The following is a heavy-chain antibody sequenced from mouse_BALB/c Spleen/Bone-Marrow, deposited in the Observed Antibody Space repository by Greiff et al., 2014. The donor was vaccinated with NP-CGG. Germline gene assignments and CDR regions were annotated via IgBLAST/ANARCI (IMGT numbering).Heavy chain of an antibody. CDR2: IDPYNGGT. Sequence: HLVESGPELVKPGASVKVSCKASGYAFTSYNMYWVKQSHGKSLEWIGYIDPYNGGTCYNQKYKGKATLTVDKSSSTAYMHLNSLTSEDSALYYCARYFDYDYFDYWGQGTTLTVSS. CDR1: GYAFTSYN. J-gene: IGHJ2*01. CDR3: ARYFDYDYFDY. D-gene: IGHD2-4*01. V-gene: IGHV1S135*01.